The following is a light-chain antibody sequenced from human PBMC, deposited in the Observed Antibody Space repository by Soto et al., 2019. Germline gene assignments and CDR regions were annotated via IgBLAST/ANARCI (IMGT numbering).Light chain of an antibody. J-gene: IGLJ1*01. CDR1: NSDVGGYNY. V-gene: IGLV2-14*01. CDR3: TSYTTSSTYV. CDR2: EVS. Sequence: HSVLTQPASVSGSPGQSITISCTGTNSDVGGYNYVSWYQQHPGKAPKLMIYEVSNRPSGISSRFSGSKSGNTASLTISGLQAEDEADYYCTSYTTSSTYVFGGGTKLTVL.